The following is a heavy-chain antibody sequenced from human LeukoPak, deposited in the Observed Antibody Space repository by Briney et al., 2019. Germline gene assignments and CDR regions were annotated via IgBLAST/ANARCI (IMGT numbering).Heavy chain of an antibody. CDR1: GFTFSSYA. V-gene: IGHV3-23*01. CDR2: ISGSGGST. CDR3: AKDPLYDYVWGSYRYDYYYYMDV. Sequence: PGGSLRLSCAASGFTFSSYAMSWVRQAPGKGLEWVSAISGSGGSTYYADSVKGRFTISRDNSKNTLYLQMNSLRAEDTAVYYCAKDPLYDYVWGSYRYDYYYYMDVWGKGTTVTISS. D-gene: IGHD3-16*02. J-gene: IGHJ6*03.